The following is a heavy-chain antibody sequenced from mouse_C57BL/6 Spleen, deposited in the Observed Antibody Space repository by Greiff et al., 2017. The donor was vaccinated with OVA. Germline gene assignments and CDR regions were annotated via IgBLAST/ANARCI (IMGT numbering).Heavy chain of an antibody. D-gene: IGHD4-1*01. J-gene: IGHJ4*01. V-gene: IGHV5-9-1*02. Sequence: EVHLVESGEGLVKPGGSLKLSCAASGFTFSSYAMSWVRQTPEKRLEWVAYISSGGDYIYYADTVKGRFTISRDNARNTLYLQMSSLKSEDTAMYYCTRNWDEWAMDDWGQGTSVTVSS. CDR3: TRNWDEWAMDD. CDR1: GFTFSSYA. CDR2: ISSGGDYI.